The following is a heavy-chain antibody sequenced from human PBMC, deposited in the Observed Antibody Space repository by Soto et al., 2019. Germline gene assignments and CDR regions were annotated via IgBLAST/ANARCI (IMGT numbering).Heavy chain of an antibody. CDR3: ARDQGSCYSFRSSSNTLCPEFDY. D-gene: IGHD2-15*01. V-gene: IGHV1-18*01. CDR1: GYTFTSYG. Sequence: QVQLVQSGAEVKKPGASVKVSCKASGYTFTSYGISWVRQAPGQGLEWMGWISAYNGNTNYAQKLQGRVTMTTVTSTSTAYMELRSLRSVDTAVYYCARDQGSCYSFRSSSNTLCPEFDYWGQGTLVAVCS. J-gene: IGHJ4*02. CDR2: ISAYNGNT.